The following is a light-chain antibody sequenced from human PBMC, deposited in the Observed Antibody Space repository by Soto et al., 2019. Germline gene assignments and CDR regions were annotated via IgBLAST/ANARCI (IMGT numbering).Light chain of an antibody. V-gene: IGLV2-14*01. CDR1: ISDVGSYKY. Sequence: QSALTQPASVSGSPGQSITISCTGTISDVGSYKYASWYQQHPGKAPKLMIYEVSNRPPGVSNRFSGSKSDNTASLTISGLQAKDEADYHCSSHTTSSTWVFGGGTKLTVL. J-gene: IGLJ3*02. CDR2: EVS. CDR3: SSHTTSSTWV.